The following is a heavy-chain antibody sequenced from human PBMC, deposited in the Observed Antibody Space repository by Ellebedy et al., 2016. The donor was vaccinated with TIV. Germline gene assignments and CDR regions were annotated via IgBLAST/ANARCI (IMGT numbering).Heavy chain of an antibody. CDR1: GYTFTGYY. D-gene: IGHD1-26*01. CDR2: INPNSGGT. V-gene: IGHV1-2*04. Sequence: AASVKVSCKASGYTFTGYYMHWVRQAPGQGLEWMGWINPNSGGTNYAQKFQGWFTMTRDTSISTADMELSRLRSDDTAVYYCARDGGSYSDFDYWGQGTLVTVSS. CDR3: ARDGGSYSDFDY. J-gene: IGHJ4*02.